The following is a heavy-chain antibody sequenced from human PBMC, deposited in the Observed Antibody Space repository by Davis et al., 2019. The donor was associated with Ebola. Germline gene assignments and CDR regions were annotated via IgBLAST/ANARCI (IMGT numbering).Heavy chain of an antibody. D-gene: IGHD1-26*01. V-gene: IGHV3-15*01. Sequence: GESLKISCAASGFTFSNAWMSWVRQAPGKGLEWVGRIKSKTDGGTTDYAAPVKGRFTISRDDSKNTAYLQMNSLKTEDTAVYYCTSHEWELRSYWGQGTLVTVSS. CDR2: IKSKTDGGTT. CDR3: TSHEWELRSY. CDR1: GFTFSNAW. J-gene: IGHJ4*02.